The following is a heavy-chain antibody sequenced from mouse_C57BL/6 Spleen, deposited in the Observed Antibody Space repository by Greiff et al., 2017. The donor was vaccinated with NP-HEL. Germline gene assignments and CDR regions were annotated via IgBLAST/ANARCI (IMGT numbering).Heavy chain of an antibody. V-gene: IGHV5-17*01. J-gene: IGHJ4*01. D-gene: IGHD2-5*01. Sequence: EVNVVESGGGLVKPGGSLKLSCAASGFTFSDYGMHWVRQAPEKGLEWVAYISSGSSTIYYADTVKGRFTISRDNAKNTLFLKMTRLRSEDTAMYYCAGGYYSNYVDAMDYWGQGTSVTVSS. CDR3: AGGYYSNYVDAMDY. CDR1: GFTFSDYG. CDR2: ISSGSSTI.